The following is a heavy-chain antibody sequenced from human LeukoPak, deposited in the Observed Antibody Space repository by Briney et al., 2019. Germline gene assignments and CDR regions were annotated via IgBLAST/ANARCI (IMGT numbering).Heavy chain of an antibody. CDR2: INPSGGST. CDR3: ARDLSSGWYENAFDI. CDR1: GYTFTSYY. V-gene: IGHV1-46*01. Sequence: EASVKVSCKASGYTFTSYYMHWVRQAPGQGLEWMGIINPSGGSTSYAQKFQGRVTMTRDTSTSTVYMELSSLGSEDTAVYYCARDLSSGWYENAFDIWGQGTMVTVSS. J-gene: IGHJ3*02. D-gene: IGHD6-19*01.